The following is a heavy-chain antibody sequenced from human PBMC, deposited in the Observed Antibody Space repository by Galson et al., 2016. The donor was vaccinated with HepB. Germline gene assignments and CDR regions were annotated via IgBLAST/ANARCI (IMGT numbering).Heavy chain of an antibody. V-gene: IGHV3-23*01. D-gene: IGHD6-13*01. CDR1: GFTFSSYA. Sequence: SLRLFCAASGFTFSSYAMNWVRQPPGKGLEWVSSISGDTTTTYYADSVKGRFTISRDNSKNTFYLQMNSLRAEDTASYYCAKGGGSTWYISPHFVDPWGQGTLVTVSS. CDR3: AKGGGSTWYISPHFVDP. CDR2: ISGDTTTT. J-gene: IGHJ5*02.